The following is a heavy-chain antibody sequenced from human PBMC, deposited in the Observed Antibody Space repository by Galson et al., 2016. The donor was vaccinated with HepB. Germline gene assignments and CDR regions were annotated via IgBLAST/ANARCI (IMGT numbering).Heavy chain of an antibody. J-gene: IGHJ4*01. Sequence: SVKVSCKASGYTLTNNQMHWVRQAPGRGLEWMGIINPSGGGTRYAEKFQGRITMTRDTSTSTVFLELSSLRSEDTAVYYCARSGTLNFYDSIVYLLPGQLDFWRHGTLVTVS. CDR1: GYTLTNNQ. CDR2: INPSGGGT. V-gene: IGHV1-46*01. CDR3: ARSGTLNFYDSIVYLLPGQLDF. D-gene: IGHD3-22*01.